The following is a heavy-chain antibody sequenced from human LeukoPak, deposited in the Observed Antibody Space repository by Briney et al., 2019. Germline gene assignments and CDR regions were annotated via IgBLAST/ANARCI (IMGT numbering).Heavy chain of an antibody. D-gene: IGHD1-26*01. J-gene: IGHJ4*02. CDR1: GYSISSGYY. CDR2: IYHSGST. CDR3: ARFGGDSGSLDY. Sequence: SETLSLTCTVSGYSISSGYYWGWIRQPPGKGLEWIGGIYHSGSTNYNPSLKSRVTISVDTSKNQFSLKLSSVTAADTAVYYCARFGGDSGSLDYWGQGTLVTVSS. V-gene: IGHV4-38-2*02.